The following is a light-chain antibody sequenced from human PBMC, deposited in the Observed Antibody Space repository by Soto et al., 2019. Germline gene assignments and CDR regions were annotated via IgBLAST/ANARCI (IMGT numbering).Light chain of an antibody. CDR3: SSYAGSNNWV. V-gene: IGLV2-8*01. J-gene: IGLJ3*02. CDR2: EVS. CDR1: SSDVGSYNY. Sequence: QSALTQPPSASGSPGQSVTISCTGTSSDVGSYNYVSWYQQHPGKAPKLMIYEVSKRPSGVPDRFSGSKSGNTASLTVSGLQAEDEADYCCSSYAGSNNWVFGGGTQLTVL.